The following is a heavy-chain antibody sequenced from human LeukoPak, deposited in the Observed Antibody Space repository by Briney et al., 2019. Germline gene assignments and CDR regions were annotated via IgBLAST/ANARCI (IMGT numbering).Heavy chain of an antibody. CDR3: AKWAVGDSSGYYYGY. D-gene: IGHD3-22*01. J-gene: IGHJ4*02. CDR1: GFTFSSYA. V-gene: IGHV3-23*01. Sequence: RGSLRLSCAASGFTFSSYAMSWVRQAPGKGLGWVSAISGSGGSTYYAASVKGRFTITRDNSKNTLYLQMNSLRAEDTAVYYCAKWAVGDSSGYYYGYWGQGTLVTVSS. CDR2: ISGSGGST.